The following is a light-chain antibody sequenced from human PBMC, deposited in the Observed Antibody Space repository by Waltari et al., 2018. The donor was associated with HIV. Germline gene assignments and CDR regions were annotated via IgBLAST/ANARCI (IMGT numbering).Light chain of an antibody. CDR1: SSNIGSNY. J-gene: IGLJ3*02. V-gene: IGLV1-47*01. Sequence: QSVLTQPPSASGTPGQSVTISCSGSSSNIGSNYVYWYQQLPGTAPKLLIYRNNRRPSGVPDRFSGFKAGTSASLVISGLRSEDEADYYCAAWDDNLSGWVFGGGSNLTIL. CDR2: RNN. CDR3: AAWDDNLSGWV.